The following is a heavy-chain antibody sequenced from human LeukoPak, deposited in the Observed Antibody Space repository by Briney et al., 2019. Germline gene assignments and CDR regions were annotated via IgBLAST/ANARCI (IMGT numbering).Heavy chain of an antibody. V-gene: IGHV3-11*01. Sequence: TAESLTLSCAVSGLIFSNHYMSWIRQAPGKGLEWIAYITNSGNTMYYADSVKGRFIISRDNAKKPLYLQMNSLRDADTAVYYCARGAGPLFDPWGQGTLVTVSS. CDR1: GLIFSNHY. CDR2: ITNSGNTM. J-gene: IGHJ5*02. CDR3: ARGAGPLFDP.